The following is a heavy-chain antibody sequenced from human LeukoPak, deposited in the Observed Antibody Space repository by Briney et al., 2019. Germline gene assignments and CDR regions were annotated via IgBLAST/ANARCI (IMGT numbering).Heavy chain of an antibody. CDR3: AKGRLDYYYYGMDV. CDR2: ISWNSGSI. V-gene: IGHV3-9*01. Sequence: AGGSLRLSCAASGFTFDDYAMHWVRQAPGKGLEWVSGISWNSGSIGYADSVKGRFTISRDNAKNSLYLQMNSLRAEDTALYYCAKGRLDYYYYGMDVWGQGTTVTVSS. D-gene: IGHD2-21*01. CDR1: GFTFDDYA. J-gene: IGHJ6*02.